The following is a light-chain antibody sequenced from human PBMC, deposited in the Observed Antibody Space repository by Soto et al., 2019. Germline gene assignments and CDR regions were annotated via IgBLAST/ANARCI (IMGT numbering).Light chain of an antibody. Sequence: EIVLTQSPGTLSLSPGERATLSCRASQSVSSSYLAWYHQKPGQAPRLLIYGASSRATGIPDRFSGSGSGTDFTLTISRLEPEDFAVYYCQQFADSVYTFGQGTKLEIK. CDR1: QSVSSSY. CDR2: GAS. V-gene: IGKV3-20*01. J-gene: IGKJ2*01. CDR3: QQFADSVYT.